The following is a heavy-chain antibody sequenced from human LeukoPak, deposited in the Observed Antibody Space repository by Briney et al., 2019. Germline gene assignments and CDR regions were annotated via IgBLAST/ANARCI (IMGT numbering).Heavy chain of an antibody. D-gene: IGHD1-26*01. CDR1: GYTFTGYY. CDR2: INPNSGGT. V-gene: IGHV1-2*06. Sequence: ASVKVSCKACGYTFTGYYMHWVRQAPGQGLEWMGRINPNSGGTNYAQKFQGRVTMTRDTSISTAYMELSRLRSDDTAVYYCARVRSGSFFDYWGQGTLVTVYS. CDR3: ARVRSGSFFDY. J-gene: IGHJ4*02.